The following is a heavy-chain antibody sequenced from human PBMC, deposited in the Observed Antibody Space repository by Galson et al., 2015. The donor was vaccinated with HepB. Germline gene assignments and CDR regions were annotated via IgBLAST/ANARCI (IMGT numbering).Heavy chain of an antibody. CDR1: GGSISSSSYY. J-gene: IGHJ4*02. D-gene: IGHD5-12*01. CDR3: ARHQRGYSGYSRKLYRTDWHFDY. CDR2: IYYVGST. V-gene: IGHV4-39*01. Sequence: LSLTCTVSGGSISSSSYYWGWIRQAPGKGLEWIGNIYYVGSTFHTPSLESRVTISVDTSKSQFSLRLRSVTAANSAVYYCARHQRGYSGYSRKLYRTDWHFDYWGQGTPVTVSS.